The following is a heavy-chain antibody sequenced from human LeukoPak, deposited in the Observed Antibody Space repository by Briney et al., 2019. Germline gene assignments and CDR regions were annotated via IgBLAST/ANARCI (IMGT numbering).Heavy chain of an antibody. D-gene: IGHD3-10*01. CDR3: AKDLSMVRGGSADY. Sequence: GGSLRLSCAASGFTFSSYAMSWVRQAPGKGLEWVSAISGSSGSTYYADSVKGRFTISRDNSKNTLYLQMNSLRAEDTAVYYCAKDLSMVRGGSADYWGQGTLVTVSS. CDR2: ISGSSGST. J-gene: IGHJ4*02. CDR1: GFTFSSYA. V-gene: IGHV3-23*01.